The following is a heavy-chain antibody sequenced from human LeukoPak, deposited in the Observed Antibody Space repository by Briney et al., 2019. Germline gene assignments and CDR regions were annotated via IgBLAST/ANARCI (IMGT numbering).Heavy chain of an antibody. Sequence: KTSETLSLTCAVSGYPISSGYYWGWIRQPPGKGLEWIGSIYHSGSTYYNPSLKSRVTISVDTSKNQFSLKLSSVTAADTAVYYCARRGYGGFDPWGQGTLVTVSS. J-gene: IGHJ5*02. V-gene: IGHV4-38-2*01. CDR2: IYHSGST. CDR1: GYPISSGYY. CDR3: ARRGYGGFDP. D-gene: IGHD4-17*01.